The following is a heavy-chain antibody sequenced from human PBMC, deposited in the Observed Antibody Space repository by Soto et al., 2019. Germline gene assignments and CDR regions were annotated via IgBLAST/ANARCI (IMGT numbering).Heavy chain of an antibody. J-gene: IGHJ4*02. CDR2: IIPIFGTA. V-gene: IGHV1-69*13. CDR3: ARVGDYYDSSGLSGPPSY. Sequence: SVKVSCKASGGTFSSYAISWVRQAPGQGLEWMGGIIPIFGTANYAQKFQGRVTITADESTSTAYMELSSLRSEDTAVYYCARVGDYYDSSGLSGPPSYWCQGTLVTVSS. D-gene: IGHD3-22*01. CDR1: GGTFSSYA.